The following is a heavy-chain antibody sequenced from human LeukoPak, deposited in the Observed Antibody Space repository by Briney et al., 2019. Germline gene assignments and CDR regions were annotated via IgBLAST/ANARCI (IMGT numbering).Heavy chain of an antibody. D-gene: IGHD4-11*01. V-gene: IGHV3-21*01. CDR2: ISSSSSYI. Sequence: GGSLRLSCAASGFTFSSYSMNWVRQAPGKGLEWVSSISSSSSYIYYADSVKGRFTISRDNAKNSLYLQMNSLRAEDTAVYYCARDRLHGDFDYWGQGTLVTVSS. J-gene: IGHJ4*02. CDR3: ARDRLHGDFDY. CDR1: GFTFSSYS.